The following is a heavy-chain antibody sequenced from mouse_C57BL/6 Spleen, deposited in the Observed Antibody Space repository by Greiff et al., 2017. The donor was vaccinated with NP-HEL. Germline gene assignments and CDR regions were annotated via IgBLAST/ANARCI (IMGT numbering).Heavy chain of an antibody. CDR2: IYPRDGST. Sequence: QVQLKQSGPELVKPGASVKLSCKASGYTFTSYDINWVKQRPGQGLEWIGWIYPRDGSTKYNEKFKGKATLTVDTSSSTAYMELHSLTSEDSAVYFCARSGDDYDGYAMDYWGQGTSVTVSS. D-gene: IGHD2-4*01. CDR3: ARSGDDYDGYAMDY. J-gene: IGHJ4*01. V-gene: IGHV1-85*01. CDR1: GYTFTSYD.